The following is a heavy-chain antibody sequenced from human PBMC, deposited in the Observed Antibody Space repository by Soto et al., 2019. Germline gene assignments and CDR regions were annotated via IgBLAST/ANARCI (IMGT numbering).Heavy chain of an antibody. CDR1: GGSISSYY. J-gene: IGHJ3*02. V-gene: IGHV4-59*08. CDR2: IYYSGST. D-gene: IGHD6-13*01. Sequence: SETLSLTCTVSGGSISSYYWSWIRQPPGKGLEWIGYIYYSGSTNYNPSLKSRVTISVDTSKNQFSLKLSSVTAADTAVYYCARLLSSWTTAERGAFDIWGQGTMVTVSS. CDR3: ARLLSSWTTAERGAFDI.